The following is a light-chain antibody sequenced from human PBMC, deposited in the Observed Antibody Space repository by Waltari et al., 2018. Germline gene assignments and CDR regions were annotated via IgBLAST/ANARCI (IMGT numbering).Light chain of an antibody. Sequence: DIQITQSPSSLSASVGDRVTITFRARQGITNYLAWYQQKPGKAPKLLIYAASTLQSGVPPRSSSSVSGTDFTLTISSLQTEDVATYYCQKYTRAPLTFGPGTKVDI. J-gene: IGKJ3*01. V-gene: IGKV1-27*01. CDR3: QKYTRAPLT. CDR2: AAS. CDR1: QGITNY.